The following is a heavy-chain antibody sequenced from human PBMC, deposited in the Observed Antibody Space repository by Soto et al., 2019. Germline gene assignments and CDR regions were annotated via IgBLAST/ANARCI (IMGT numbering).Heavy chain of an antibody. J-gene: IGHJ5*02. CDR2: IIPIFGTA. D-gene: IGHD3-9*01. CDR3: ARDISRANWFDP. V-gene: IGHV1-69*12. CDR1: GGTFSSYA. Sequence: QVQLVQSGAEVKKPGSSVKVSCKASGGTFSSYAISWVRQAPGQGLEWMGGIIPIFGTANYAQKFQGRVTIXAAXSTSTAYMELSSLRSEDTAVYYCARDISRANWFDPWGQGTLVTVSS.